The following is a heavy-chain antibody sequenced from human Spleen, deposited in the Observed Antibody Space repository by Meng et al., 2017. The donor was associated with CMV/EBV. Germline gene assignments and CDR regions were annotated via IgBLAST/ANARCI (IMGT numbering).Heavy chain of an antibody. CDR3: VKDGIAVAEEDY. J-gene: IGHJ4*02. CDR2: IRYDGSNK. D-gene: IGHD6-19*01. CDR1: GFTFSSYG. V-gene: IGHV3-30*02. Sequence: GESLKISCAASGFTFSSYGMHWVRQAPGKGLEWVAFIRYDGSNKYYADSVKGRFTISRDNSKNTLYLQMNSLRVEDTALYYCVKDGIAVAEEDYWGQGTLVTVSS.